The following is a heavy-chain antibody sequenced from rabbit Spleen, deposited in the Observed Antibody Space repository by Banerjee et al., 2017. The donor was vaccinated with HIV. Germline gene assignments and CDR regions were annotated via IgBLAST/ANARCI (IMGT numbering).Heavy chain of an antibody. J-gene: IGHJ4*01. V-gene: IGHV1S47*01. CDR2: IDPIFHIT. CDR1: GFDFSSYG. CDR3: ARDLVAVIGWNFNL. Sequence: EESGGGLVQPGGSLTLSCKASGFDFSSYGVSWVRQAPGKGLDWIGYIDPIFHITTYANWVNGRFSISRENTQNTVYLQLNSLTAADTATYVCARDLVAVIGWNFNLWGPGTLVTVS. D-gene: IGHD5-1*01.